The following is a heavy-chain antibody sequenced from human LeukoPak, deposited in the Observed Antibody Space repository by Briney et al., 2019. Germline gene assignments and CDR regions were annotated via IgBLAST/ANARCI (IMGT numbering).Heavy chain of an antibody. D-gene: IGHD3-3*02. CDR1: GFTFSSYE. V-gene: IGHV3-48*03. Sequence: QPGGSLRLSCAASGFTFSSYEMNWVRQAPGKGLEWVSCISSSGSTIYYADSVKGRFTISRDNAKNSLYLQMNSLRAEDTAVYYCARGVIFGVVTTYYYMDVRGKGTTVTVSS. CDR2: ISSSGSTI. CDR3: ARGVIFGVVTTYYYMDV. J-gene: IGHJ6*03.